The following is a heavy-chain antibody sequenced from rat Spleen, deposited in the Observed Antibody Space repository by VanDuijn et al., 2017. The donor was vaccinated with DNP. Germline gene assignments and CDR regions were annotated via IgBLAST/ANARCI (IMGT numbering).Heavy chain of an antibody. J-gene: IGHJ2*01. Sequence: EVQLVESGGGLVQPGRSLKLSCVASGFTFSTYNMAWVRQTPREGLEWVAYIGSDGYAPYYGDSVKGRFTISRDNAKSTLYLQMNSLRSEDMATYYCIRWNSGHFDYWGQGVMVTVSS. CDR1: GFTFSTYN. CDR3: IRWNSGHFDY. V-gene: IGHV5-27*01. D-gene: IGHD4-3*01. CDR2: IGSDGYAP.